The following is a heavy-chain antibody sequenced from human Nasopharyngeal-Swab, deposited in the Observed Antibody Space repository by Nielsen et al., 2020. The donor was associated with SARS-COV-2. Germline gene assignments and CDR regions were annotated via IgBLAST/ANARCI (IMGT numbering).Heavy chain of an antibody. D-gene: IGHD3-10*01. Sequence: GGSLGLSCEASGFTFDDAAMHWVRQAPGKGLVWVSRINSDGSSTSYADSVKGRFTISRDNAKNTLYLQMNSLRAEDTAVYYCARVPTDSWFGDHFDYWGQGTLVTVSS. CDR2: INSDGSST. J-gene: IGHJ4*02. V-gene: IGHV3-74*01. CDR3: ARVPTDSWFGDHFDY. CDR1: GFTFDDAA.